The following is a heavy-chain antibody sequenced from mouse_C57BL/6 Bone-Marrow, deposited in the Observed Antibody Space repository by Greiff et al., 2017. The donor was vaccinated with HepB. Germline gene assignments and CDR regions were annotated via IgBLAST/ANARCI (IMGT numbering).Heavy chain of an antibody. Sequence: VQLQQPGTELVKPGASVKLSCKASGYTFTSYWMHWVKQRPGQGLEWIGNINPSNGGTNYNEKFKSKATLTVDKSSSTAYMQLSSLTSGDSAVYYGARDYCGRRKTWFAYWGQGTLVTVSA. CDR1: GYTFTSYW. V-gene: IGHV1-53*01. CDR2: INPSNGGT. D-gene: IGHD1-1*01. J-gene: IGHJ3*01. CDR3: ARDYCGRRKTWFAY.